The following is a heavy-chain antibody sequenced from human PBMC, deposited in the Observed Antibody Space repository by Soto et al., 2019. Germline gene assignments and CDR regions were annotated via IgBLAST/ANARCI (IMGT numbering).Heavy chain of an antibody. Sequence: LSLTCTVSGGSISSGDYYWSWIRQPPGKGLEWIGYIYYSGSTYYNPSLKSRVTISVDTSKNQFSLKLSSVTAADTAVYYCARVWRYDFWGPCMDVWGQGTTVTVSS. CDR1: GGSISSGDYY. CDR3: ARVWRYDFWGPCMDV. J-gene: IGHJ6*02. V-gene: IGHV4-30-4*01. CDR2: IYYSGST. D-gene: IGHD3-3*01.